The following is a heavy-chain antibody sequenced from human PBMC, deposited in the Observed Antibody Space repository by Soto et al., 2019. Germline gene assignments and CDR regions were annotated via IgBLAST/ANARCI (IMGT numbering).Heavy chain of an antibody. Sequence: QVQLVQSGAEVKKPGATVKVSCKASGYTFTSYGISWVRQAPGQGLEWMGWISAYNGNTNYAQKLQGRVTMTTDTATSTAYMELRSLRFEDTAVDFWARVRETAFVIWVQGPMVTVSS. V-gene: IGHV1-18*01. CDR1: GYTFTSYG. J-gene: IGHJ3*02. CDR2: ISAYNGNT. CDR3: ARVRETAFVI. D-gene: IGHD1-26*01.